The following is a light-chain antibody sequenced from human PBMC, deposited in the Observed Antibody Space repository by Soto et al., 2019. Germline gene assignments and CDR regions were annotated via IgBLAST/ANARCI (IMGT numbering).Light chain of an antibody. CDR1: QSVSNNY. J-gene: IGKJ4*01. V-gene: IGKV3-11*01. CDR2: GAS. CDR3: QQRSNWPSLT. Sequence: EIVLTQSPGTLSLSPGERATLSCRASQSVSNNYLAWYQQKPGQAPRLLIYGASNRATGIPARFSGSGSGTDFTLTISSPEPEDSAVYYCQQRSNWPSLTFGGGTKVDIK.